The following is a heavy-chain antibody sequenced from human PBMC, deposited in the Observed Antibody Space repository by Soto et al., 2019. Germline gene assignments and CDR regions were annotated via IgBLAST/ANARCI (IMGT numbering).Heavy chain of an antibody. CDR3: ARGAANYFDY. Sequence: SETLSLTCTVSGDSISSYYWSWIRQPPGKGLEWNGYIYYSGSTNYNPSLKSRVTISVDTSKNQFSLKLSTVTAADTAVYYCARGAANYFDYWGQGTLVTVSS. V-gene: IGHV4-59*01. CDR2: IYYSGST. D-gene: IGHD2-15*01. J-gene: IGHJ4*02. CDR1: GDSISSYY.